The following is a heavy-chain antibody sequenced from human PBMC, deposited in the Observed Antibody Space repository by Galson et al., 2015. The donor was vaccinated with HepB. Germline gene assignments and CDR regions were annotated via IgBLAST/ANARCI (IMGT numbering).Heavy chain of an antibody. D-gene: IGHD6-6*01. V-gene: IGHV1-46*01. CDR1: GYTFTSYY. CDR2: INPSGGST. Sequence: SVKDSCKASGYTFTSYYMHWVRQAPGQGLEWMGIINPSGGSTSYAQKFQGRVTMTRDTSTSTVYMELSSLRSEDTAVYYCARDIRIERQPARPGSSPDYWGQGTLVTVSS. CDR3: ARDIRIERQPARPGSSPDY. J-gene: IGHJ4*02.